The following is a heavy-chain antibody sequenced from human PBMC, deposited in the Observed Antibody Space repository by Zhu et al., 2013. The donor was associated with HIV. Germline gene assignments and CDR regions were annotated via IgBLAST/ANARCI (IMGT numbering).Heavy chain of an antibody. V-gene: IGHV1-69*12. CDR2: IIPIFGTA. CDR3: ARPTNVHIQLWSRGSDYYYGMDV. D-gene: IGHD5-18*01. CDR1: GGTFSSYA. J-gene: IGHJ6*02. Sequence: QVQLVQSGAEVKKPGSSVKVSCKASGGTFSSYAISWVRQAPGQGLEWMGGIIPIFGTANYAQKFQGRVTITADESTSTAYMELSSLRSEDTAVYYCARPTNVHIQLWSRGSDYYYGMDVWGQGTTVTVSS.